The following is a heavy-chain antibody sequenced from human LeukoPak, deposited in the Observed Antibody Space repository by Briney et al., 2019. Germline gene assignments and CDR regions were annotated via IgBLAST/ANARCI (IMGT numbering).Heavy chain of an antibody. CDR1: GCSISTGSYY. Sequence: SETLSLTCTVSGCSISTGSYYWRWIRQPAGKGLEWIGRIYTSGSTNYNPSLKSRVTISVDTSKNQFSLKLSSVTAADTAVHYCARGILATGNYYYYYMDVWGKGTTVTISS. CDR3: ARGILATGNYYYYYMDV. V-gene: IGHV4-61*02. D-gene: IGHD5-12*01. J-gene: IGHJ6*03. CDR2: IYTSGST.